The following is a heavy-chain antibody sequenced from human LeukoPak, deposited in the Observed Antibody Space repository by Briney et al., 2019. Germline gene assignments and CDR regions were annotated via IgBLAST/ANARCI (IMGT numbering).Heavy chain of an antibody. D-gene: IGHD6-19*01. Sequence: GGSLRLSCAASGFTFSSYGMNWVRQAPGKGLEWVAYISSSSYIYYADSVKGRFTISRDNAKKSLYLQMNSLRAEDTAVYYCARDPPTITLAGNGNDYWGQGTLVTVSS. CDR3: ARDPPTITLAGNGNDY. CDR1: GFTFSSYG. J-gene: IGHJ4*02. CDR2: ISSSSYI. V-gene: IGHV3-21*01.